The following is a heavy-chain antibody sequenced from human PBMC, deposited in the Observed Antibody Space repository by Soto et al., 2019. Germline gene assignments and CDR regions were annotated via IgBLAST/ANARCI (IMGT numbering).Heavy chain of an antibody. CDR1: GFTVSIYA. J-gene: IGHJ4*02. V-gene: IGHV3-23*01. CDR3: AKRHPRSGYSYIDY. CDR2: ISGSGGST. D-gene: IGHD5-18*01. Sequence: GGALRLSCAASGFTVSIYAMSWVRQSPGKGLEWVSAISGSGGSTYYADSVKGRFTISRDNSKNTLYLQMNSLRAEDTAGHYCAKRHPRSGYSYIDYWDQLPLVPASS.